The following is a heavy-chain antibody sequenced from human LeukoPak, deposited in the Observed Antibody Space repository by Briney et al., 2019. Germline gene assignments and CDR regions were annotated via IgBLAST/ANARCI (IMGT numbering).Heavy chain of an antibody. D-gene: IGHD2-21*01. J-gene: IGHJ3*02. CDR3: AKFVARDAFDI. CDR2: ISYDGSNK. CDR1: GFTFSSYG. V-gene: IGHV3-30*18. Sequence: GGSLRLSCAASGFTFSSYGMHWVRQAPGKGLEWVAVISYDGSNKYYADSVKGRFTISRDNSKNTLYLQMNSLRAEDTAVYYCAKFVARDAFDIWGQGTMVTVSS.